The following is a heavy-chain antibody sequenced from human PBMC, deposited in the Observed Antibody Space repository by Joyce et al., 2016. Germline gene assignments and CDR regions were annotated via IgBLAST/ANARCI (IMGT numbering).Heavy chain of an antibody. CDR3: ARVYYDSSGYYDAFDI. Sequence: EVLLVESGGGLIQPGGSLRLSCAAAGFTVSGNYMTWLRQAPGKGLEWVSFIYSAGSTFYADSVKGRFTISRDNSKNTLYLQMNSLRAEDTAVYYCARVYYDSSGYYDAFDIWGQGTMVTVSS. CDR1: GFTVSGNY. J-gene: IGHJ3*02. D-gene: IGHD3-22*01. V-gene: IGHV3-53*01. CDR2: IYSAGST.